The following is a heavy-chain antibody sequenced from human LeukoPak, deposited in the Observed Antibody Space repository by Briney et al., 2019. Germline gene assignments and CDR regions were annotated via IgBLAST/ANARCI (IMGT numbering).Heavy chain of an antibody. CDR2: ISNDGGVT. V-gene: IGHV3-23*01. CDR1: GVIFNNYG. Sequence: GGSLRLSCAASGVIFNNYGLSWVRQAPGKGLEWVSAISNDGGVTQYAHFVEGRFTISRENSKNTIFLQMSSLRAEETALYYCGKGSRGYFADLWGQGTLVTVSS. D-gene: IGHD3-22*01. J-gene: IGHJ5*02. CDR3: GKGSRGYFADL.